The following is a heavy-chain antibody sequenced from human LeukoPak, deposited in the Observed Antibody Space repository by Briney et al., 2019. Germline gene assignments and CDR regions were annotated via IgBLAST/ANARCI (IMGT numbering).Heavy chain of an antibody. V-gene: IGHV4-4*07. Sequence: SETLSLTCTVSGGSISSYYWSWIRQPAGKGLEWIGHIYTSGSTKYNPSLKGRVTMSVDTSKNQFSLNLSSVTAADTAVYYCARRGGDMPARGFMDVWGKGTTVTVSS. J-gene: IGHJ6*03. CDR1: GGSISSYY. CDR2: IYTSGST. CDR3: ARRGGDMPARGFMDV. D-gene: IGHD3-16*01.